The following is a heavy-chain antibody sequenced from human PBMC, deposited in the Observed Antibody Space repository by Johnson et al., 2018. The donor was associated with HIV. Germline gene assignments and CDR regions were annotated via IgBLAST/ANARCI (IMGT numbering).Heavy chain of an antibody. CDR3: AKHRGSSPWDAFDI. V-gene: IGHV3-9*01. CDR2: ISWNSGSI. D-gene: IGHD6-13*01. CDR1: GFTFDDYA. Sequence: VQLVESGGGLVQPGRSLRLSCAASGFTFDDYAMHWVRQAPGKGLEWVSGISWNSGSIGYADSVKGRFTISSDNAKNSLYLQMNSLRTEDTALYYCAKHRGSSPWDAFDIWGQGTMVTVSS. J-gene: IGHJ3*02.